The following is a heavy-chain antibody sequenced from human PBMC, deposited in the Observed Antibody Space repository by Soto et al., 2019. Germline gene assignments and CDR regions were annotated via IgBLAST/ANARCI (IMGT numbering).Heavy chain of an antibody. CDR1: GGTFSSYA. D-gene: IGHD2-2*01. CDR3: ATEVGSLLPAALQDYGMDV. J-gene: IGHJ6*02. Sequence: QVQLVQSGAEVKKPGSSVKVSCKASGGTFSSYAISWVRQAPGQGLEWMGGIIPIFGTANYAQKFQGRVTITADESTSTAYMELSSLRSEDTAVYYCATEVGSLLPAALQDYGMDVWGQGTTVTVSS. CDR2: IIPIFGTA. V-gene: IGHV1-69*12.